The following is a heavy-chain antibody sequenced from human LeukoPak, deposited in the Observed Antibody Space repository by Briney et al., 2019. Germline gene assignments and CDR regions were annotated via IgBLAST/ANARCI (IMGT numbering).Heavy chain of an antibody. J-gene: IGHJ6*03. Sequence: SETLSLTCTVSGGSISSYYWSWIRQPAGKGLEWIGRIYTSGSTNYNPSLKSRVTMSVDTSKNQFSLKLSSVTAADTAVYYCARDLGYCSSTSCYMTPYYYYMDVWGKGTTVTVSS. CDR2: IYTSGST. CDR1: GGSISSYY. V-gene: IGHV4-4*07. D-gene: IGHD2-2*02. CDR3: ARDLGYCSSTSCYMTPYYYYMDV.